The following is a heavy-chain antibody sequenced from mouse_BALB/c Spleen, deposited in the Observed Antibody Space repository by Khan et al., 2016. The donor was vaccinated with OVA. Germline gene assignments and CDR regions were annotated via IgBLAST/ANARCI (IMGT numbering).Heavy chain of an antibody. D-gene: IGHD1-1*01. V-gene: IGHV3-2*02. CDR1: GYSITSGYA. J-gene: IGHJ2*01. CDR3: ARGNYYGYYFDY. CDR2: ISYSGGT. Sequence: DVKLQESGPGLVKPSQSLSLTCTVTGYSITSGYAWNWIRQFPGNKLEWMGYISYSGGTSYNPSLKSRISINRDTTKNQFFLQFNSGTTGDTATYDCARGNYYGYYFDYWGHGTPLTVSS.